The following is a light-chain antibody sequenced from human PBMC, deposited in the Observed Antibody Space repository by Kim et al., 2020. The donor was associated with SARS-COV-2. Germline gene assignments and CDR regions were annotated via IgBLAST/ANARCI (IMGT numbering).Light chain of an antibody. CDR3: QQYTSYLYT. CDR2: KAS. Sequence: DIQMTQSPSIVSASIGDTVTISCRASQSIGSSLAWYQQKPGTAPKLLISKASSLESGVPSRFSGSGSGTHFTLTISSLQPDDFGTYYCQQYTSYLYTFGQGTKLEIK. J-gene: IGKJ2*01. V-gene: IGKV1-5*03. CDR1: QSIGSS.